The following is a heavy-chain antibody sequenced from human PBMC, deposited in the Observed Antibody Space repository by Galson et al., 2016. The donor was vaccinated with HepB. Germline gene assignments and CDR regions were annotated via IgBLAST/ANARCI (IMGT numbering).Heavy chain of an antibody. CDR2: IYPVASNA. CDR1: GFNFSSDW. J-gene: IGHJ4*02. Sequence: QSGAEVKKPGESLKISCKTSGFNFSSDWIGWVRQVPGKGLEWMGIIYPVASNAAYSASFQGHVIISADKSISTAYLQWSSLKASDTAMYYCAKKRAGYNYWGQGTQVTVSS. D-gene: IGHD5-24*01. V-gene: IGHV5-51*01. CDR3: AKKRAGYNY.